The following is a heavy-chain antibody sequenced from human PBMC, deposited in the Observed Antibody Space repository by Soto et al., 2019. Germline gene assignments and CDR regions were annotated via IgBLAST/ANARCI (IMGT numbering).Heavy chain of an antibody. CDR1: GYTFTSYG. CDR3: ARGYCSGGSCYTGWFDP. D-gene: IGHD2-15*01. Sequence: QVQLVQSGAEVKKPGASVRVSCKASGYTFTSYGIIWVRQAPGQGLEWMGWISGYNGNTNYAQKLQGRVTMTKDTSTSTANMELRSLRSDDTAVYYCARGYCSGGSCYTGWFDPWGQGTLVTVSS. CDR2: ISGYNGNT. V-gene: IGHV1-18*01. J-gene: IGHJ5*02.